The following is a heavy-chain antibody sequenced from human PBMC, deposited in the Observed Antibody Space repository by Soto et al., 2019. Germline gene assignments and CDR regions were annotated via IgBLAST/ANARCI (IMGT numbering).Heavy chain of an antibody. J-gene: IGHJ5*02. CDR3: ARDPMVRGPPTRGWFDP. D-gene: IGHD3-10*01. CDR2: MNPNSGNT. Sequence: QVQLVQSGAEVKKPGASVKVSCKASGYTFTSYDINWVRQATGQGLEWMGWMNPNSGNTGYAQKFQGRVTMTRNTSISTAYMELSSRRSEDTSVYYCARDPMVRGPPTRGWFDPWGQGTLVTVSS. CDR1: GYTFTSYD. V-gene: IGHV1-8*01.